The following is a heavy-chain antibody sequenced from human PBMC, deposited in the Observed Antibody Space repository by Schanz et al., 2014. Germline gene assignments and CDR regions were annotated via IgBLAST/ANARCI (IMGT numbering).Heavy chain of an antibody. D-gene: IGHD4-17*01. Sequence: EVQLVESGGGLVQPGGSLRLSCAASGFTFSSYWMHWVRQVPGKGLLWVSSISGTGGDDTYYADSVKGRFTISRDNAKNTLYLQMNTLRAEDTAVYYCARKMKLGVYGGKGHDSLDIWGQGTMVTVSS. CDR1: GFTFSSYW. CDR2: ISGTGGDDT. V-gene: IGHV3-74*02. J-gene: IGHJ3*02. CDR3: ARKMKLGVYGGKGHDSLDI.